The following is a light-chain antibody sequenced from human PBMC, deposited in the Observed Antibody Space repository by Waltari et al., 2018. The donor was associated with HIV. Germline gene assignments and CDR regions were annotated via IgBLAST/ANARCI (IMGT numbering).Light chain of an antibody. J-gene: IGLJ3*02. CDR3: LLYYGGVWV. V-gene: IGLV7-43*01. Sequence: QTVVTQEPSLTVSPGGTVTFTCASTTGAVTSGYYPNWFQQKPGQAPRALIYRTNTTHSCTPARFSGFLFGGKAALTLSRAQPEDEAEYFCLLYYGGVWVFGGGTELTVL. CDR2: RTN. CDR1: TGAVTSGYY.